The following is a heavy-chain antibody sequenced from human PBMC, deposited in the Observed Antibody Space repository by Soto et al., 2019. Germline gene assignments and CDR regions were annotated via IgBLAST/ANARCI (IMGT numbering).Heavy chain of an antibody. CDR3: ASKFGELLADAFDI. CDR1: NASISSRKW. Sequence: QVQLQESGPGLVKPSGTLSLTFTVSNASISSRKWWTWVRQTPGKGLEWIGAIYHSGSINHNPSLKSRVTLSVDKSNNQFALKMTSVTAADTAGYYCASKFGELLADAFDIWGQGTVVTVSS. J-gene: IGHJ3*02. V-gene: IGHV4-4*02. D-gene: IGHD3-10*01. CDR2: IYHSGSI.